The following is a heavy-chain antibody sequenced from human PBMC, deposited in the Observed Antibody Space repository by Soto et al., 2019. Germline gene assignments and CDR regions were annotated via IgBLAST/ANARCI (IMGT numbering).Heavy chain of an antibody. CDR2: IKPDGSES. V-gene: IGHV3-7*01. CDR3: TIEEWWRAEF. Sequence: EVQLAESGGGLVQPGGSLRLSCVASGFTFSRHYMTWVRQAPGKGLESVAKIKPDGSESYYVDSVRGRFTFSRDNAKKSLSLQMNSLRDEDTAVYYCTIEEWWRAEFWGQGTLVTVSS. J-gene: IGHJ4*02. CDR1: GFTFSRHY. D-gene: IGHD2-15*01.